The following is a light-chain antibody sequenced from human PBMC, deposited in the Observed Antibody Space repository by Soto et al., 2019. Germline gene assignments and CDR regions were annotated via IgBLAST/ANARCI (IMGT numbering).Light chain of an antibody. V-gene: IGLV2-14*01. CDR3: SSYTSSSTDV. J-gene: IGLJ1*01. Sequence: QSVLTQPASVSGSPGQSITISCTGTSSDVGGYNYVSWYQQHPGKAPKLMIYEVSRRPSGVSIRFSGSKSGNTASLTISGLQAEDEAYYCSSYTSSSTDVFGTGTKLTVL. CDR2: EVS. CDR1: SSDVGGYNY.